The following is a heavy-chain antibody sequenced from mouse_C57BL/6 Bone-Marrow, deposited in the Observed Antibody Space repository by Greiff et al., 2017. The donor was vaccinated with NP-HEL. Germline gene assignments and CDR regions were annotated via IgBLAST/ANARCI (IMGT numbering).Heavy chain of an antibody. Sequence: VQLQQSGAELARPGASVKLSCKASGYTFTSYGISWVKQRPGQGLEWIGEIYPRSGNTYYNEKFKGKATLTADKSSSTAYMELRSLTSEDSAVYVCARDYYGSSSFYAMYYGGQGTSVTVSA. CDR2: IYPRSGNT. CDR1: GYTFTSYG. J-gene: IGHJ4*01. V-gene: IGHV1-81*01. CDR3: ARDYYGSSSFYAMYY. D-gene: IGHD1-1*01.